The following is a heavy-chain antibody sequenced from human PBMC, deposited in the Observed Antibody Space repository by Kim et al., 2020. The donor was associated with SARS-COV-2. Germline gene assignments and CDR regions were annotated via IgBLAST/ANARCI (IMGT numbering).Heavy chain of an antibody. V-gene: IGHV1-2*02. D-gene: IGHD4-4*01. CDR2: INADSGGT. CDR3: ARGMPERWLQLGDY. J-gene: IGHJ4*02. CDR1: GYTFSDYY. Sequence: ASVKVSCKSSGYTFSDYYMHWVRQAPGQGLEWMGRINADSGGTNHAQKFQGRVTLTRDTSNSTVYMALSSLRYDDTAVYFCARGMPERWLQLGDYWGQGT.